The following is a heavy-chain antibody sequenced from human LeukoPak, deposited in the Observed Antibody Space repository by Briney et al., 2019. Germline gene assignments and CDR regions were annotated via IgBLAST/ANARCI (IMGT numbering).Heavy chain of an antibody. CDR3: ARELITMVRGVVRHYYYYYMDV. CDR1: GFTFSSYE. V-gene: IGHV3-48*03. Sequence: GGSLRLSCAVSGFTFSSYEMNWVRQAPGKGLEWVSYISSSGSTIYYADSVKGRFTISRDNAKNSLYLQMNSLRAEDTAVYYCARELITMVRGVVRHYYYYYMDVWGKGTTVTISS. J-gene: IGHJ6*03. D-gene: IGHD3-10*01. CDR2: ISSSGSTI.